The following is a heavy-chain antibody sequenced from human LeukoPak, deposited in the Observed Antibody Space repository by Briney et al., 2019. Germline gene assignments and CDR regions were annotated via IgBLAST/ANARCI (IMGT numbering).Heavy chain of an antibody. J-gene: IGHJ5*02. V-gene: IGHV3-74*01. D-gene: IGHD2-15*01. Sequence: GSLTLSCAASGFTFSSYCMHWVRHRPGTGVVWVSRISNDGSRTDYAASVRGRITISRENAKNTLYLQMNSLRAEDTAVYYGARARYWPIAGVFDTWGQGSLVTVPS. CDR2: ISNDGSRT. CDR1: GFTFSSYC. CDR3: ARARYWPIAGVFDT.